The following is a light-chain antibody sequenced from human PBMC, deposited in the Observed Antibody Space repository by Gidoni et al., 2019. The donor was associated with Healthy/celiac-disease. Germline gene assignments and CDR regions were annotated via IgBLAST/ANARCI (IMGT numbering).Light chain of an antibody. CDR1: QCIRND. CDR3: LQDYNYPRT. J-gene: IGKJ1*01. CDR2: AAS. Sequence: IQMTQAPSSRSASVGDRVTIPCLASQCIRNDLGWYQQKPGKAPKLLIYAASSLQSGVPSRFSGSGSGTDFTLTISSLQPEDFATYYCLQDYNYPRTFGQGTKVEIK. V-gene: IGKV1-6*01.